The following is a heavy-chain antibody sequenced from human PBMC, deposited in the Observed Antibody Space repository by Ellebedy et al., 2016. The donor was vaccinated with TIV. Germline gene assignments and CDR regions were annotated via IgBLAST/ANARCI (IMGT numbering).Heavy chain of an antibody. D-gene: IGHD3-22*01. Sequence: MPSETLSLTCTVPGGSISSGGYYWSWIRQHPGKGLVWIGYIYYSGSTYYNPSLTSRVTISVTTSKNQFSLKLSSVTAADTAVYYCASLVYYYDSSGYVNWFDPWGQGTLVTVSS. CDR2: IYYSGST. CDR3: ASLVYYYDSSGYVNWFDP. V-gene: IGHV4-31*03. J-gene: IGHJ5*02. CDR1: GGSISSGGYY.